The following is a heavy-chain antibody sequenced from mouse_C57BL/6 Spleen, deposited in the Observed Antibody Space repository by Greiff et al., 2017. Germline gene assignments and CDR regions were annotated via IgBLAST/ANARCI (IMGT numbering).Heavy chain of an antibody. CDR1: GYTFTGYW. CDR3: ARRDGSSYVGYFDV. D-gene: IGHD1-1*01. V-gene: IGHV1-9*01. Sequence: KLSCKATGYTFTGYWIEWVKQRPGHGLEWIGEILPGSGSTNYNEKFKGKATFTADTSSNTAYMQLSSLTTEDSAIYYCARRDGSSYVGYFDVWGTGTTVTVSA. J-gene: IGHJ1*03. CDR2: ILPGSGST.